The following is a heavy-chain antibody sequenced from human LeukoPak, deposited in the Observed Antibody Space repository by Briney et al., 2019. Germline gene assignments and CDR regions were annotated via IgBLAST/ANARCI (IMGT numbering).Heavy chain of an antibody. D-gene: IGHD2-15*01. Sequence: GGSLRLSCAASGSSFNTYAMSWVRQAPGKGLEWVSAISNTGGSTYYADSVKGRFTISRDKSKNTLSLQMNSLRAEDTAVYYCAQQVGYCSSGSCYFTYWGQGTLVTVSS. V-gene: IGHV3-23*01. CDR1: GSSFNTYA. CDR3: AQQVGYCSSGSCYFTY. J-gene: IGHJ1*01. CDR2: ISNTGGST.